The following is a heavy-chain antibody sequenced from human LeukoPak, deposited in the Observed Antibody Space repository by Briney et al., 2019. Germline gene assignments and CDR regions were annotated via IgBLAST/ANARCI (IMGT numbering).Heavy chain of an antibody. D-gene: IGHD3-22*01. CDR1: GGTFSSYA. CDR2: IIPIFGTA. J-gene: IGHJ6*03. V-gene: IGHV1-69*13. Sequence: SVKVSCKASGGTFSSYAISWVRQPPAQGLEWVGGIIPIFGTANYAQKFQGRVTITADESTSTAYMELSSLRSEDTAVYYCARGGVVMGGYYYYYMDVWGNGTTVTISS. CDR3: ARGGVVMGGYYYYYMDV.